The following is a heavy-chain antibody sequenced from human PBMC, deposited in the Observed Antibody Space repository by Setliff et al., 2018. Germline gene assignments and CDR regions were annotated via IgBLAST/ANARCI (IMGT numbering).Heavy chain of an antibody. CDR3: ARDLSTTVMTRSWYYFDY. J-gene: IGHJ4*02. CDR2: ISPYNSNT. D-gene: IGHD4-17*01. V-gene: IGHV1-18*01. Sequence: ASVKVSCKASGYTFATYGISWVRQAPGQGLGWMGWISPYNSNTNYAQNFQGRVTMTTDTSTSTAYMELRSLRSDDTAMYYCARDLSTTVMTRSWYYFDYWGQGTLGTVSS. CDR1: GYTFATYG.